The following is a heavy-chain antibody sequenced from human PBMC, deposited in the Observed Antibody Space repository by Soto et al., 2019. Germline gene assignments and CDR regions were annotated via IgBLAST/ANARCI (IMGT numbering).Heavy chain of an antibody. CDR2: ISYDGSNK. J-gene: IGHJ4*02. V-gene: IGHV3-30-3*01. CDR3: ARAGSSGDYFDY. D-gene: IGHD6-19*01. CDR1: GFTFSSYA. Sequence: QVQLVESGGGVVQPGRSQRLSCAASGFTFSSYAMHWVRQAPGKGLEWVAVISYDGSNKYYADSVKGRFTISRDNSKNTLYLQMNSLRAEDTAVYYCARAGSSGDYFDYWGQGTLVTVSS.